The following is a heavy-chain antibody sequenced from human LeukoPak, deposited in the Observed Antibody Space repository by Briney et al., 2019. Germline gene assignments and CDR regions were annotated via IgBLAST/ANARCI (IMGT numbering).Heavy chain of an antibody. CDR1: GYSISSGYY. D-gene: IGHD3-22*01. CDR2: IYYSGST. Sequence: PSETLSLTCTVSGYSISSGYYWGWIRQPPGKGLEWIGSIYYSGSTYYNPSLKSRVTISVDTSKNQFSLKLSSVTAADTAVYYCARNSDDSSGYYYTPPPYWGQGTLVTVSS. J-gene: IGHJ4*02. V-gene: IGHV4-38-2*02. CDR3: ARNSDDSSGYYYTPPPY.